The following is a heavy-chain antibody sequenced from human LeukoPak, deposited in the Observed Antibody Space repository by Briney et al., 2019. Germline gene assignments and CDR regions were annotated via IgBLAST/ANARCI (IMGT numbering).Heavy chain of an antibody. CDR1: GGSIYNYY. CDR2: IYYTGST. V-gene: IGHV4-59*08. CDR3: ARFSQYYDSPTHYLDY. Sequence: SETLSLTGTVSGGSIYNYYWSWVRQPPGAGLEWLAYIYYTGSTNYNPSLKTRLTISVDTSKNHFSLRLNSVTAADTAVYYCARFSQYYDSPTHYLDYWGQGILVTVTS. J-gene: IGHJ4*02. D-gene: IGHD3-16*01.